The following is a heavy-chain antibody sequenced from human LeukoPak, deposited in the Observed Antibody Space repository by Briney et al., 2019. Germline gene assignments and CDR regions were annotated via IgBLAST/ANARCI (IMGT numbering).Heavy chain of an antibody. D-gene: IGHD3-9*01. V-gene: IGHV3-33*03. CDR3: AKRLSASDWFEVDY. Sequence: PGRSLRLSCAASGFSLSDYGMHWVRQAPGKGLEWVAVIWYDGSKKYYADSVKGRFTISRDESKHTLYLQMNSLRAEDTAVYYCAKRLSASDWFEVDYWGQGTLVIVSS. CDR2: IWYDGSKK. CDR1: GFSLSDYG. J-gene: IGHJ4*02.